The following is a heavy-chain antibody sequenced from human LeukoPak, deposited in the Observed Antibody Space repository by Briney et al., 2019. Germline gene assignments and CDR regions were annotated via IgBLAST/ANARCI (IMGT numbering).Heavy chain of an antibody. CDR1: GFTFTSYT. CDR3: AKSRIVGAAPFDY. V-gene: IGHV3-30-3*02. CDR2: ISHDGSNT. D-gene: IGHD1-26*01. Sequence: PGRSLRLSCAASGFTFTSYTFHWVRQAPGKGLEWVSVISHDGSNTYNADSVKGRFTFSRDNSKNTLYLQMNSLRAEDTAVYYCAKSRIVGAAPFDYWGQGTLVTVSS. J-gene: IGHJ4*02.